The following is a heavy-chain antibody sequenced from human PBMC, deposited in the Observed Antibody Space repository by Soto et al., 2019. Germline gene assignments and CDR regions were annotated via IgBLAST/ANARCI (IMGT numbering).Heavy chain of an antibody. J-gene: IGHJ6*02. CDR3: TTQGDLWLVDYYYYGMDV. D-gene: IGHD6-19*01. V-gene: IGHV3-15*07. CDR2: IKSKTDGGTT. Sequence: GGSLRLSCAASGFTFSNAWMNWVRQAPGKGLEWVGRIKSKTDGGTTDYAAPLKGRFTISRDDSKNTLYLQMNSLKTEDTAVYYCTTQGDLWLVDYYYYGMDVWGQGTTVTVSS. CDR1: GFTFSNAW.